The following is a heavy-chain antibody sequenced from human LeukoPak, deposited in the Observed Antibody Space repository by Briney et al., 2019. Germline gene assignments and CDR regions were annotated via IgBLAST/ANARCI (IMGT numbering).Heavy chain of an antibody. Sequence: ASVKVSCKASGYIFTGYYMHWVRQAPGQGLEWMGWINPNSGGTNYAQKFQGRVTMTRDTSISTAYMELSRLRSDDTAVYYCASSIVVVPAAGYNWFDPWGQGILVTVSS. CDR2: INPNSGGT. CDR1: GYIFTGYY. J-gene: IGHJ5*02. V-gene: IGHV1-2*02. D-gene: IGHD2-2*01. CDR3: ASSIVVVPAAGYNWFDP.